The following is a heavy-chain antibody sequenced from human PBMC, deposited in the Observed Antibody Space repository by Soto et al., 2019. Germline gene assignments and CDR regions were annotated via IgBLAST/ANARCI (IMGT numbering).Heavy chain of an antibody. V-gene: IGHV3-15*07. CDR1: GFTFSNAW. CDR2: IKMKSEGATT. J-gene: IGHJ6*02. CDR3: TTLGSHYYYHNFDV. Sequence: AQLGESGGGLVTPGGSLRLSCEASGFTFSNAWMNWVRQAPGKGLEWVGLIKMKSEGATTHYAAPVNGRFTISRDHSKKILYLQMSSLKTEDTAVYYCTTLGSHYYYHNFDVWGQGTTVAVSS.